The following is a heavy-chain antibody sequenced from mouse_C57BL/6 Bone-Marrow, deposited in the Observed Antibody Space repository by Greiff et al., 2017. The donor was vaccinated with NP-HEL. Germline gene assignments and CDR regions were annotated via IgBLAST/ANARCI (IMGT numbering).Heavy chain of an antibody. V-gene: IGHV1-47*01. CDR3: ARWGNYWYYFDY. CDR2: FHPYNDDT. Sequence: QVQLQQSGAELVKPGASVKMSCKASGYTFTTYPIEWVKQNHGKSLEWIGNFHPYNDDTEYNEKFKNKATLTVEKSSSTVYLELSRLTSDDFSVYYCARWGNYWYYFDYWGQGTTLTVSS. J-gene: IGHJ2*01. D-gene: IGHD2-1*01. CDR1: GYTFTTYP.